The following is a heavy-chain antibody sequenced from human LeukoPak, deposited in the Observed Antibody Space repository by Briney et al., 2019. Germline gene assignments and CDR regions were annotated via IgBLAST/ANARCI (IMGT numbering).Heavy chain of an antibody. V-gene: IGHV1-2*02. CDR2: INPNSGGT. CDR3: ARGYRTLALLWFGELLYDY. CDR1: GYTFTGYY. J-gene: IGHJ4*02. D-gene: IGHD3-10*01. Sequence: ASVKVSCKASGYTFTGYYMHWVRQAPGQGLEWMGWINPNSGGTNYAQKFQGRVTMTRDTSISTAYMELSRLRSDDTAVYYCARGYRTLALLWFGELLYDYWGQGTLVTVSS.